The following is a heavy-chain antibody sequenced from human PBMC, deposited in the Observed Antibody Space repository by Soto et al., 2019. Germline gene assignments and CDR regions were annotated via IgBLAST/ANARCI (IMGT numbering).Heavy chain of an antibody. Sequence: GGSLRLSCAASGFTFDDYAMHWVRQAPGKGLEWVSGISWNSGSIGYADSVKGRFTISRDNAKNSLYLQMNSLRAEDTALYYCAKDSLLAVAGRFDYWGQGTLVTVSS. CDR3: AKDSLLAVAGRFDY. CDR1: GFTFDDYA. D-gene: IGHD6-19*01. V-gene: IGHV3-9*01. CDR2: ISWNSGSI. J-gene: IGHJ4*02.